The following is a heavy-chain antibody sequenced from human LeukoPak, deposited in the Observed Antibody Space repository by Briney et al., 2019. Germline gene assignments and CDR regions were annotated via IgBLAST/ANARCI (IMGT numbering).Heavy chain of an antibody. J-gene: IGHJ4*02. D-gene: IGHD4-11*01. V-gene: IGHV4-30-2*01. CDR1: GGSISSGGYS. CDR2: IYHSGST. Sequence: SETLSLTCAVSGGSISSGGYSWSWIRQPPGKGLEWIGYIYHSGSTYYNPSLKSRVTISVDRSKNQFSLKLSSVTAADTAVYYCAGGAYGNQVDYWGQGTLVTVSS. CDR3: AGGAYGNQVDY.